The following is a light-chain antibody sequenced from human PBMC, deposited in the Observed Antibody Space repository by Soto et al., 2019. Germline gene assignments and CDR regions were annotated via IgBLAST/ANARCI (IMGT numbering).Light chain of an antibody. CDR3: SSYTTAYTQV. Sequence: QSALTQPPSASGSPGQSVTISCTGTSSDVGGYHYVSWYQQHPGKAPKLMIHEVTVRPLGVSDRFYGSKSGNTASLTISRLQAEDEAHYYCSSYTTAYTQVFGGGTKLTVL. CDR2: EVT. J-gene: IGLJ2*01. V-gene: IGLV2-14*01. CDR1: SSDVGGYHY.